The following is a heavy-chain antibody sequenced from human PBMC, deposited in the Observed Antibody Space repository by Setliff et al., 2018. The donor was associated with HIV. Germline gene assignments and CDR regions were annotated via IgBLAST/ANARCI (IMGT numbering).Heavy chain of an antibody. CDR2: VDPNTGNA. D-gene: IGHD2-8*01. J-gene: IGHJ5*02. CDR3: ARMEYDVRGRAPNWFDP. V-gene: IGHV1-8*01. CDR1: GYSFTTYD. Sequence: ASVKVSCKASGYSFTTYDINWARQAPGQGLEWMGWVDPNTGNAGYEQKFQGRVTMTRDTSISTAYMGLSSLTSEDTAVYYCARMEYDVRGRAPNWFDPWGPGTLVTVSS.